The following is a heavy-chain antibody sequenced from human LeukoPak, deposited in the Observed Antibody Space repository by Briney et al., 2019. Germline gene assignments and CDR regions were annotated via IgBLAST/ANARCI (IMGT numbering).Heavy chain of an antibody. D-gene: IGHD3-22*01. CDR2: IIPILGIA. V-gene: IGHV1-69*02. J-gene: IGHJ4*02. CDR1: GGTFSSYT. Sequence: GASVKVSXKASGGTFSSYTISWVRQAPGQGLEWMGRIIPILGIANYAQKFQGRVTITADKSTSTAYMELSSLRSEDTAVYYCARAGYDSSGYYRNFDYWGQGTLVTVSS. CDR3: ARAGYDSSGYYRNFDY.